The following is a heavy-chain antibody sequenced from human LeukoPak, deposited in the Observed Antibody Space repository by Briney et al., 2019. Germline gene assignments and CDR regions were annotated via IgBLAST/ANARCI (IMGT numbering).Heavy chain of an antibody. D-gene: IGHD6-6*01. Sequence: PSETLSLTCTVSGGSISSYYWSWIRQPPGKGLEWIGYIYYSGSTYYNPSLKSRVTISVDTSKNQFSLKLSSVTAADTAVYYCAREARNHMDVWGKGTTVTVSS. CDR3: AREARNHMDV. V-gene: IGHV4-59*12. CDR2: IYYSGST. J-gene: IGHJ6*03. CDR1: GGSISSYY.